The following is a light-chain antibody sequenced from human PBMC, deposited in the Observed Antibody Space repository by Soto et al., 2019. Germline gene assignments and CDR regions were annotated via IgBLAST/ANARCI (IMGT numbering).Light chain of an antibody. V-gene: IGKV3-11*01. CDR1: QSVAGY. J-gene: IGKJ2*01. CDR3: QQYGTSPYT. Sequence: EIVLTQSPATLSLSPGERATLSCRASQSVAGYLAWYQQKPGQAPRLLIYDASNRATGIPARFSGSGSGTDFTLTISSLEPEDFAVYYCQQYGTSPYTFAQGTKLEI. CDR2: DAS.